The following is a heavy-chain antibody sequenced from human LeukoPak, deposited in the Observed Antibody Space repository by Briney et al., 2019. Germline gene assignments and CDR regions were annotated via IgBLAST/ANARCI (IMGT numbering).Heavy chain of an antibody. CDR3: AAGSGSYSRGDY. J-gene: IGHJ4*02. CDR2: ISGSGGST. Sequence: GGSLRLSCAASGFTFSTYAMSWVRQSPGKGLEWVSLISGSGGSTYFADSVKGRFTISRDNSKNTLYVQMNCLRAEDTAVYYCAAGSGSYSRGDYWGQGTLVTVSS. CDR1: GFTFSTYA. V-gene: IGHV3-23*01. D-gene: IGHD3-10*01.